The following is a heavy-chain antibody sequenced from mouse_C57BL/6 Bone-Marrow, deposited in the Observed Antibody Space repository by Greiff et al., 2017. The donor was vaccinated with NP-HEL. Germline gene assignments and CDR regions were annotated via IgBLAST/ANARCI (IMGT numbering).Heavy chain of an antibody. Sequence: ESGPGLVKPSQSLSLTCSVTGYSITSGYYWNWIRQFPGNKLEWMGYISYDGSNNYNPSLKNRISITRDTSKNQFFLKLNSVTTEDTATYYCARGYGSYRGWFAYWGQGTLVTVSA. D-gene: IGHD1-1*01. J-gene: IGHJ3*01. V-gene: IGHV3-6*01. CDR2: ISYDGSN. CDR3: ARGYGSYRGWFAY. CDR1: GYSITSGYY.